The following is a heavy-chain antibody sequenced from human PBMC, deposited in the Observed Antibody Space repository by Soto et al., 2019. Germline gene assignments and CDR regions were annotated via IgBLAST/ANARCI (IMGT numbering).Heavy chain of an antibody. CDR3: ARVYCSTTTCYGYYAMDV. D-gene: IGHD2-2*01. V-gene: IGHV1-3*01. J-gene: IGHJ6*02. CDR1: GYTFTNYA. Sequence: ASVKVSCQAFGYTFTNYAMHWVRQAPGQGLEWMGWINAGDGNTKYSQKFQDRVTITRDTSASTAYMELRSLRSEDTAVYYCARVYCSTTTCYGYYAMDVWGQGTTVTVSS. CDR2: INAGDGNT.